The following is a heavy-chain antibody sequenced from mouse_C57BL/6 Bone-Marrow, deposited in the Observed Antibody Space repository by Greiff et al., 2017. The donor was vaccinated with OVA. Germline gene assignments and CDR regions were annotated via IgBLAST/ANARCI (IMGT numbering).Heavy chain of an antibody. Sequence: EVKLVESGGDLVKPGGSLKLSCAASGFTFSSYGMSWVRQTPDKRLEWVATIRSGGSYTYYTDSVKGRFTISRDNAKNTLYLQMSSLKSEDTAMYYCARRDYYGSSYGYFDVWGTGTTVTVSS. D-gene: IGHD1-1*01. CDR3: ARRDYYGSSYGYFDV. CDR1: GFTFSSYG. J-gene: IGHJ1*03. CDR2: IRSGGSYT. V-gene: IGHV5-6*02.